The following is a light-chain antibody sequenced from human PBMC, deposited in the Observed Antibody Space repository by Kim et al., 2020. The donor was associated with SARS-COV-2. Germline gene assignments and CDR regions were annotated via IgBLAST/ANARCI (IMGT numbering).Light chain of an antibody. V-gene: IGKV4-1*01. CDR2: WAS. CDR3: QQYYSTPQT. J-gene: IGKJ1*01. Sequence: ATINCKSSQSVLYSSNNKKYLAWYQQKPGQPPKLLIYWASTRESGVPDRFSGSGSGTDFTLTISSLQAEDVAVYYCQQYYSTPQTFGQGTKVEIK. CDR1: QSVLYSSNNKKY.